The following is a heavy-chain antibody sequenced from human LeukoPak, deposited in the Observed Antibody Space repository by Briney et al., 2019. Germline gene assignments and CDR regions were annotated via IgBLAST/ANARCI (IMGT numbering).Heavy chain of an antibody. Sequence: GRSLRLSCAASGFTFTNYAMHWVRQAPGKGLERVAVISHDGNYKYYSDSVRGRVTISRDKSKRTLYLEMNSLTNEDTAVYYCARPGGYGSLAEPSRAPFDPWGQGTLATVSS. CDR3: ARPGGYGSLAEPSRAPFDP. CDR1: GFTFTNYA. J-gene: IGHJ5*02. D-gene: IGHD3-10*01. CDR2: ISHDGNYK. V-gene: IGHV3-30*04.